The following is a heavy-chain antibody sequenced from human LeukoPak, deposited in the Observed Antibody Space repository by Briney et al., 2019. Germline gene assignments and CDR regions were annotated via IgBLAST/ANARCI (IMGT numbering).Heavy chain of an antibody. D-gene: IGHD3-10*01. CDR3: ARGGYYGSGNDFRFDP. Sequence: SETLSLTCTVSGGSISNYWSWIRQPPGKGLEWIGYIYYSGSTNYKPSLKSRVTTSVDTSKNQFSLKLSSVTAADTAVYYCARGGYYGSGNDFRFDPWGQGTLVTVSS. J-gene: IGHJ5*02. CDR1: GGSISNY. CDR2: IYYSGST. V-gene: IGHV4-59*01.